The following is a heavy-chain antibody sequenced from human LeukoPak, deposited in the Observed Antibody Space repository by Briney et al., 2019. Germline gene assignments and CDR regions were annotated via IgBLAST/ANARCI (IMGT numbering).Heavy chain of an antibody. D-gene: IGHD3-22*01. V-gene: IGHV3-23*01. J-gene: IGHJ5*02. CDR3: AKISLYYYDSSGYPNWFDP. Sequence: GSLRLSCAASGFTFSSYAMSWVRQAPGKGLEWVSAISGSGGSTYYADSVKGRFTISRDNSKNTLYLQMSSLRAEDTAVYYCAKISLYYYDSSGYPNWFDPWGQGTLVTVSS. CDR1: GFTFSSYA. CDR2: ISGSGGST.